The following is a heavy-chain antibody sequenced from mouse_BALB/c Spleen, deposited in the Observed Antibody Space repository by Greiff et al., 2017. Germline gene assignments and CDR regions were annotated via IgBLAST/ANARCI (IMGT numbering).Heavy chain of an antibody. Sequence: VQLQQSGAELVRPGTSVKVSCKASGYAFTNYLIEWVKQRPGQGLEWIGVINPGSGGTNYNEKFKGKATLTADKSSSTAYMQLSSLTSDDSAVYFCARPYYGNYWYFDVWGAGTTVTVSS. D-gene: IGHD2-10*01. J-gene: IGHJ1*01. CDR3: ARPYYGNYWYFDV. CDR1: GYAFTNYL. CDR2: INPGSGGT. V-gene: IGHV1-54*01.